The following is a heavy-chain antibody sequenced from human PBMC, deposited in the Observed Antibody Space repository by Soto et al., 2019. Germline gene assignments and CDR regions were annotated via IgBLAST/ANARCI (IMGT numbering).Heavy chain of an antibody. Sequence: QVQLLESGPGLVKPSGTLSLTCAVSNDSISSSHWWSWLRQSPEKGLEWIGEIFHTGRTSYNPSLEGRVSISVDKSTNHFSLRLSSVTAADTAVYYCARGLIRGVIIGFDLWGRGTLVTVSS. CDR3: ARGLIRGVIIGFDL. J-gene: IGHJ2*01. CDR1: NDSISSSHW. V-gene: IGHV4-4*02. D-gene: IGHD3-10*01. CDR2: IFHTGRT.